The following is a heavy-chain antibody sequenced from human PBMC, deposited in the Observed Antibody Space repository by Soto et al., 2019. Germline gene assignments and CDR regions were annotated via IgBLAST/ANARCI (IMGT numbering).Heavy chain of an antibody. Sequence: ASVKVSCKASGYTFTTHAMHWVRQAPGQSLEWMGWINGGTGQTKHSQRFQGRVNITRDTSASTAYMELSSLRSEDTAVYYCARGKGMEENYYYYGLDIWGQGATVTVSS. CDR2: INGGTGQT. D-gene: IGHD1-1*01. J-gene: IGHJ6*02. CDR1: GYTFTTHA. V-gene: IGHV1-3*01. CDR3: ARGKGMEENYYYYGLDI.